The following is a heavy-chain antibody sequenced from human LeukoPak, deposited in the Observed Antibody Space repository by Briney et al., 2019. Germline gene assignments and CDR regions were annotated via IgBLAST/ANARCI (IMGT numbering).Heavy chain of an antibody. CDR3: AKVSGIRDYDFWSGTIRGFDY. CDR1: GFTFSSYS. V-gene: IGHV3-23*01. J-gene: IGHJ4*02. D-gene: IGHD3-3*01. CDR2: ISGSGGST. Sequence: GGSLRLSCAASGFTFSSYSMNWVRQAPGKGLEWVSAISGSGGSTYYADSVKGRFTISRDNSKNTLYLQMNSLRAEDTAVYYCAKVSGIRDYDFWSGTIRGFDYWGQGTLVTVSS.